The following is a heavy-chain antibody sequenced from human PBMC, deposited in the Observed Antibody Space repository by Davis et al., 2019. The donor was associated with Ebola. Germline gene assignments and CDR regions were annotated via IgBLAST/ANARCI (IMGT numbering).Heavy chain of an antibody. CDR1: GFTFYHNA. J-gene: IGHJ6*04. V-gene: IGHV3-20*03. CDR2: INWNGGSA. CDR3: GKGVLRFSEWPYYHYAMDV. Sequence: GGPLRLSFPASGFTFYHNAMSWVRHAPGMGLAWVSGINWNGGSAGYAVSVKGRFTISRDNAKNSLFLQMDSLRPEDTALYYCGKGVLRFSEWPYYHYAMDVWGKGTTVTVSS. D-gene: IGHD3-3*01.